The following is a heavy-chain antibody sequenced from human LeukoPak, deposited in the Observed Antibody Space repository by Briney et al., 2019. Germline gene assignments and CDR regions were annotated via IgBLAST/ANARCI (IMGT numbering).Heavy chain of an antibody. J-gene: IGHJ6*04. CDR1: DFTFSSYG. CDR3: AKEWELEIDSWTGHTYKHF. D-gene: IGHD3/OR15-3a*01. Sequence: GESLSLSCAASDFTFSSYGMRWVRQPPGKGLEWVAFIIYDGSVKKYADSRKGRSTISRDNSKQILNLRLDSLRPEEPAVYYCAKEWELEIDSWTGHTYKHFWGKGTPVFVSS. CDR2: IIYDGSVK. V-gene: IGHV3-30*02.